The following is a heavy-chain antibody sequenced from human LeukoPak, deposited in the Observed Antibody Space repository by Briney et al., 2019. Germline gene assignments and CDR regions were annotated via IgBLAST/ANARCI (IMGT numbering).Heavy chain of an antibody. CDR1: GYTFTRYA. CDR3: AKVGGRYCGGHSCYGND. Sequence: GASVQLSCTASGYTFTRYAISWVRQAPGQGLEWMGWISVYTGDTDYAQKFQVRVTMTTDTSTNTAYMELRSLRSDDTAVYYCAKVGGRYCGGHSCYGNDWGQGTLVTVSS. V-gene: IGHV1-18*01. CDR2: ISVYTGDT. D-gene: IGHD2-15*01. J-gene: IGHJ4*02.